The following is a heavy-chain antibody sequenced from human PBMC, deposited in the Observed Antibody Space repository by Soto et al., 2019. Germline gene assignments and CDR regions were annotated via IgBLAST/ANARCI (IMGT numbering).Heavy chain of an antibody. D-gene: IGHD1-26*01. CDR3: ATQEVGGTYVYTFDP. V-gene: IGHV4-39*01. CDR2: IYYSGST. CDR1: GGSITSSSYY. Sequence: QLHLRESGPGLVKPSETLSLTCTVSGGSITSSSYYWGWIRQPPGKGLEWIGSIYYSGSTYYNPFLKRRVTISVDTSKNQFSLKLSSVTAADTAVYYCATQEVGGTYVYTFDPWGQGTLVTVSS. J-gene: IGHJ5*02.